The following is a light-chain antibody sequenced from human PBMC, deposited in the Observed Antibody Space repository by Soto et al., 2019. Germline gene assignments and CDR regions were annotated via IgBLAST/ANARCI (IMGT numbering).Light chain of an antibody. V-gene: IGKV3-11*01. CDR1: QSVGSY. J-gene: IGKJ2*01. CDR2: DAS. Sequence: EIVLTQSPATLSLSPGQRATLSCRASQSVGSYLAWYQQKPGQAPRLLIYDASNRATCIPDRFSGSGSGTDFTLTISSLEPEDFAVYYCHQRSNWPRTFGQGTKLEIK. CDR3: HQRSNWPRT.